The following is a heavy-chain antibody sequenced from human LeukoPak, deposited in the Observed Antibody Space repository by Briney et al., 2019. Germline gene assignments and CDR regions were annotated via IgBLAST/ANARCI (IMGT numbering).Heavy chain of an antibody. D-gene: IGHD1-1*01. J-gene: IGHJ6*03. V-gene: IGHV3-23*01. CDR3: AKTRYPYYYYMDV. CDR2: ISGSGGST. Sequence: GGSLRLSCAASGFTFSSYAMSWVRQAPVKGLEWVSAISGSGGSTYYADSVKGRFTISRDNSKNTLYLQMNSLRAEDTAVYYCAKTRYPYYYYMDVWGKGTTVTVSS. CDR1: GFTFSSYA.